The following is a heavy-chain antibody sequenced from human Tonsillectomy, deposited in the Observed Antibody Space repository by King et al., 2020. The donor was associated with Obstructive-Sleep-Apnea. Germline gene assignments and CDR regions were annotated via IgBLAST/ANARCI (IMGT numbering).Heavy chain of an antibody. V-gene: IGHV3-11*06. D-gene: IGHD2-2*01. Sequence: HEQLVQSGGGLVKPGGSLRLSCAASGFTFSDYYMSWIRQAPGKGLEWVSYISSSSSYTNYADSVKGRFTISRDNAKNSLYLQMNSLRAEDTAVYYCARVIVVVPAAMPRFGAFDIWGQGTMVTVSS. J-gene: IGHJ3*02. CDR3: ARVIVVVPAAMPRFGAFDI. CDR1: GFTFSDYY. CDR2: ISSSSSYT.